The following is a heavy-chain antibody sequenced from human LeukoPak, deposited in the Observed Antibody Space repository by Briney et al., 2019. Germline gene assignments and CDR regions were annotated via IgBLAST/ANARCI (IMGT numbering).Heavy chain of an antibody. CDR1: GGSISSYY. Sequence: SETLSLTCTVSGGSISSYYWSWLRQPPGKGLEWIGYIYYSGSTNYNPSLKSRVTILVDTSKNQFSLKLSSVTAADTAVYYCARRVVANYWYFDLWGRGTLVTVSS. V-gene: IGHV4-59*08. D-gene: IGHD5-12*01. CDR2: IYYSGST. CDR3: ARRVVANYWYFDL. J-gene: IGHJ2*01.